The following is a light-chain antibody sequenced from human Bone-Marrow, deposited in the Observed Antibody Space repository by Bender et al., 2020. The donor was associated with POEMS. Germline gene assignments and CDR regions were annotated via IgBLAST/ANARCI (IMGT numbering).Light chain of an antibody. CDR2: SNY. CDR1: DSNFGGNN. V-gene: IGLV1-44*01. CDR3: QSYDSSLSASV. J-gene: IGLJ2*01. Sequence: QSVLTQPPSASGTPGQSVIISCSGTDSNFGGNNVNWYQHLPGTAPRLVVYSNYQRPSGIPDRFSGSKSGNTASLTVFGLQADDEADYYCQSYDSSLSASVFGGGTKLTVL.